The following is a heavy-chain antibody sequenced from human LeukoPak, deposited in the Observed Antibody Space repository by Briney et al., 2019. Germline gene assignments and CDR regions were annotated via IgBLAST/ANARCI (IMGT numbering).Heavy chain of an antibody. J-gene: IGHJ4*02. CDR2: IIPIFGTA. CDR1: GGTFSSYA. D-gene: IGHD3-22*01. Sequence: ASVKVSCKASGGTFSSYAISWVRQAPGQGLEWMGGIIPIFGTANYAQKFQGRVTITADESTSTAYMELSSLRSEDTAVYYCASRGIYYLGSSGYTYLGQGTLVTVSS. V-gene: IGHV1-69*13. CDR3: ASRGIYYLGSSGYTY.